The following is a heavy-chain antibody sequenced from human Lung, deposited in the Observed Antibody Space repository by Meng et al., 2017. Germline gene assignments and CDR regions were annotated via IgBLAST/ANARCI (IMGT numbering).Heavy chain of an antibody. CDR2: IDHSGST. CDR1: GCSCSNYY. D-gene: IGHD2-21*02. V-gene: IGHV4-34*01. CDR3: ARGTTAMAHLLDY. J-gene: IGHJ4*02. Sequence: VRLQRGAAGLLTSAEIPLLSGVVGGCSCSNYYWSWIRQPPGKGLEWIGEIDHSGSTNYNPSLESRATISVDTSKNNFSLKVSSVTAADSAVYYCARGTTAMAHLLDYWGQGTLVTVSS.